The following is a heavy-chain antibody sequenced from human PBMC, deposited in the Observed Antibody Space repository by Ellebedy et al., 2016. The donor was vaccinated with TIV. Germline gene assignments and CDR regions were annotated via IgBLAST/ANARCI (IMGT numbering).Heavy chain of an antibody. CDR2: MNPNGGNT. J-gene: IGHJ3*02. CDR1: GYTFTSYD. V-gene: IGHV1-8*01. CDR3: ARTAIVGASDAFDI. Sequence: ASVKVSCXASGYTFTSYDINWVRQATGQGLEWMGWMNPNGGNTGYAQKFQGRVTMTRNTSISTAYMELSSLRSEDTAVYYCARTAIVGASDAFDIWGQGTMVTVSS. D-gene: IGHD1-26*01.